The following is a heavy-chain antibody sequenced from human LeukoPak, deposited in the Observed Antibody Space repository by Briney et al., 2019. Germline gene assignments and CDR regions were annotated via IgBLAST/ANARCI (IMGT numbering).Heavy chain of an antibody. CDR2: ISAYNGNT. V-gene: IGHV1-18*01. CDR3: ARVTLINYDILTGYYSHYYMDV. Sequence: GSSVKVSCKASGYTFTSYGISWVRQAPGQGLEWMGWISAYNGNTNYAQKLQGRVTMTTDTSTSTAYMELRSLRSDDTAVYYCARVTLINYDILTGYYSHYYMDVWGKGTTVTISS. CDR1: GYTFTSYG. J-gene: IGHJ6*03. D-gene: IGHD3-9*01.